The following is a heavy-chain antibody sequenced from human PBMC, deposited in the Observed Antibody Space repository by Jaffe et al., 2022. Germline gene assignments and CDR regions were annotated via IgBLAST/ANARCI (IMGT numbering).Heavy chain of an antibody. D-gene: IGHD3-22*01. CDR3: ARGRGYYDSSGSDY. CDR2: IYHSGST. J-gene: IGHJ4*02. V-gene: IGHV4-38-2*01. Sequence: QVQLQESGPGLVKPSETLSLTCAVSGYSISSGYYWGWIRQPPGKGLEWIGSIYHSGSTYYNPSLKSRVTISVDTSKNQFSLKLSSVTAADTAVYYCARGRGYYDSSGSDYWGQGTLVTVSS. CDR1: GYSISSGYY.